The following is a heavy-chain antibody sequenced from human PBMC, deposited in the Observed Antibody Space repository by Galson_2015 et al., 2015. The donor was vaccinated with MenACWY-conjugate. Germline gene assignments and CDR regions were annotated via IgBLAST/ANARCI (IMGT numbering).Heavy chain of an antibody. D-gene: IGHD6-13*01. CDR3: ARDFISSRDQPSPDY. CDR2: INWNGGST. J-gene: IGHJ4*02. CDR1: GFTFDDYG. V-gene: IGHV3-20*04. Sequence: SLRLSCAASGFTFDDYGMSWVRQAPGKGLEWVSGINWNGGSTGYADSVKGRFTVSRDNAKNSLYLQMNSLRAEDTALYYCARDFISSRDQPSPDYWAQGTLVTVSS.